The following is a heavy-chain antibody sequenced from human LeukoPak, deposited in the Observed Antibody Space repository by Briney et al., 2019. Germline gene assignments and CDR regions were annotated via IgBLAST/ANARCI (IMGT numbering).Heavy chain of an antibody. V-gene: IGHV3-30*18. CDR3: AKDPYYYDSSAQHDAFDI. Sequence: PGGSLRLSCAASGFTFSSYGMHWVRQAPGKGLEWVAVISYDGSNKDYIDSVKGRFTISRDNSKNTLYLQMNSLRAEDTAVYYCAKDPYYYDSSAQHDAFDIWGQGTMVTVSS. J-gene: IGHJ3*02. CDR1: GFTFSSYG. CDR2: ISYDGSNK. D-gene: IGHD3-22*01.